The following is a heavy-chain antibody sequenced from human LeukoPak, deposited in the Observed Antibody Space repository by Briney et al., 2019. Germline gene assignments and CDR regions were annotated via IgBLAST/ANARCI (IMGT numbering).Heavy chain of an antibody. V-gene: IGHV1-2*02. D-gene: IGHD3-10*01. Sequence: ASVKVSCKASGYTFTGCYMHWVRQAPGQGLEWMGWINPNSGGTNYAQKFQGRVTMTRDTSISTAYMELSRLRSDDTAVYYCARDLMVRGVLKLIINWFDPWGQGTLVTASS. CDR1: GYTFTGCY. CDR3: ARDLMVRGVLKLIINWFDP. J-gene: IGHJ5*02. CDR2: INPNSGGT.